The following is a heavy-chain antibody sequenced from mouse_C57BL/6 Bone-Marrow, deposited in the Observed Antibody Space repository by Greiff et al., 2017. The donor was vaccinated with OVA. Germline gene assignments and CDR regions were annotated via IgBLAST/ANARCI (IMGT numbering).Heavy chain of an antibody. CDR3: VSLYDSIYAMDY. CDR1: GFSFNTYA. CDR2: IRSKSNNYAT. Sequence: EVQGVESGGGLVQPKGSLKLSCAASGFSFNTYAMNWVRQAPGKGLEWVARIRSKSNNYATYYADSVKDRFTISRDDSESMLYLQMNNLKTEDTAMYYCVSLYDSIYAMDYWGQGTSVTVSS. V-gene: IGHV10-1*01. J-gene: IGHJ4*01. D-gene: IGHD2-3*01.